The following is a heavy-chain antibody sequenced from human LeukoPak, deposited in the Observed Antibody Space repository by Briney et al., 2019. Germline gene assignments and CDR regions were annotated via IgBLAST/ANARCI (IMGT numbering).Heavy chain of an antibody. CDR3: ARGIRARGITMRKEKSYYYYYMDV. V-gene: IGHV4-34*01. D-gene: IGHD3-22*01. Sequence: SETLSLTCAVYGGSFSGYYWSWIRQPPGKGLEWIGEINHSGSTNYNPSLKSRVTISVDTSKNQFSLKLSSVTAADTAVYYCARGIRARGITMRKEKSYYYYYMDVWGKGTTVTISS. CDR1: GGSFSGYY. J-gene: IGHJ6*03. CDR2: INHSGST.